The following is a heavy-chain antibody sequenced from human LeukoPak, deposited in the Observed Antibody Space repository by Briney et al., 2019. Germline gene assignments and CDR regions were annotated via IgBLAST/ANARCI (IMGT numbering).Heavy chain of an antibody. Sequence: SETLSLTCTVSGGSISSSSFYWGWIRQPPGKGLEWIGSVYYSGSTNYNPSLKSRVTISVDTSKSQFSLKLSSVTAADTAVYYCARDEGGQLNYFDYWGQGTLVTVSS. J-gene: IGHJ4*02. CDR1: GGSISSSSFY. CDR2: VYYSGST. D-gene: IGHD2-2*01. CDR3: ARDEGGQLNYFDY. V-gene: IGHV4-39*07.